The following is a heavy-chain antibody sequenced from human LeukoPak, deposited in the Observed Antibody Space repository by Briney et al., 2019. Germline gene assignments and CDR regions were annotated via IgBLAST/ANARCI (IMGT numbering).Heavy chain of an antibody. CDR3: ARLPGCSGSSCFRAFDM. V-gene: IGHV4-59*08. CDR1: GGSISDYY. Sequence: SETLSLTCTVSGGSISDYYWSWIRQPPGKGLEWIGYSHNSGSTNYNPSLRSRVTMSVDTSKNHFFLKVTSVTAADTAVYYCARLPGCSGSSCFRAFDMWGQGTMVTVSS. D-gene: IGHD2-15*01. CDR2: SHNSGST. J-gene: IGHJ3*02.